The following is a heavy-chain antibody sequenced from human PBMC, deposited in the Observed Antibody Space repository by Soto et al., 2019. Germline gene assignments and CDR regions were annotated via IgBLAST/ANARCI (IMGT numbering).Heavy chain of an antibody. CDR1: GFTFSSYG. CDR3: AKDPEHEALYYFDY. CDR2: ISYDGSNK. Sequence: PGGSLRLSCAASGFTFSSYGMHWVRQAPGKGLEWVAVISYDGSNKYYADSVKGRFTISRDNSKNTLYLQMNSLRAEDTAVYYCAKDPEHEALYYFDYWGQGTLVTVSS. V-gene: IGHV3-30*18. J-gene: IGHJ4*02. D-gene: IGHD2-2*01.